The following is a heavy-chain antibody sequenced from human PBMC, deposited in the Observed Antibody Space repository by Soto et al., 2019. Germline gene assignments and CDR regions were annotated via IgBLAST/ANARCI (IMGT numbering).Heavy chain of an antibody. CDR3: ARDSCSSTSCFNYYYYGMDV. D-gene: IGHD2-2*01. Sequence: ASVKVSCKASGYTFTSYGISWARQAPGQGLEWMGWISAYNGNTNYAQKLQGRVTMTTDTSTSTAYMELRSLRSDDTAVYYCARDSCSSTSCFNYYYYGMDVWGQGTTVTSP. CDR1: GYTFTSYG. V-gene: IGHV1-18*01. CDR2: ISAYNGNT. J-gene: IGHJ6*02.